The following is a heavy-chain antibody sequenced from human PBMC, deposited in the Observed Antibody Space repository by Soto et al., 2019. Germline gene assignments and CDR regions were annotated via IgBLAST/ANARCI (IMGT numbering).Heavy chain of an antibody. D-gene: IGHD2-15*01. CDR3: ARSPLRYCSGGSCYFDAFDI. V-gene: IGHV1-69*01. Sequence: QVQLVQSGAEVKKPGSSVKVSCKASGGTFSSYAISWVRQAPGQGLEWMGGIIPIFGTANYAQKFQGRVTITVDESTSTAYMELSSLRSEDTAVYYCARSPLRYCSGGSCYFDAFDIWGQGTMVTVSS. CDR2: IIPIFGTA. CDR1: GGTFSSYA. J-gene: IGHJ3*02.